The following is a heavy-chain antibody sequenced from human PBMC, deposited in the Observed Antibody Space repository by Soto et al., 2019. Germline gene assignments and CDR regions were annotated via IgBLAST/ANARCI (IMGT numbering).Heavy chain of an antibody. Sequence: EVQLVESGGGLVQPGGSLKLSCAASGFTFSGSAMHWVRQASGKGLEWVGRIRSKANSYATAYAASVKGRFTISRDDSKNTAYLQMNSLKTEDTAVYYCAREIKGGWYGVDYWGQGTLVTVSS. CDR1: GFTFSGSA. V-gene: IGHV3-73*02. CDR2: IRSKANSYAT. J-gene: IGHJ4*02. D-gene: IGHD6-19*01. CDR3: AREIKGGWYGVDY.